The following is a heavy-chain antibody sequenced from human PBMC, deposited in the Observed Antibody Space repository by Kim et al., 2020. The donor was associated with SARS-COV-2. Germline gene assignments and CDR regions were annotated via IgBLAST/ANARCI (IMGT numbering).Heavy chain of an antibody. CDR1: GFTFSSYG. V-gene: IGHV3-33*01. D-gene: IGHD3-10*01. Sequence: GGSLRLSCAASGFTFSSYGMHWVRQAPGKGLEWVAVIWYDGSNKYYADSVKGRFTISRDNSKNTLYLQMNSLRAGDTAVYYCARDIWGSGSYYTAYYYGMAVWGQGTTVTVSS. CDR3: ARDIWGSGSYYTAYYYGMAV. J-gene: IGHJ6*02. CDR2: IWYDGSNK.